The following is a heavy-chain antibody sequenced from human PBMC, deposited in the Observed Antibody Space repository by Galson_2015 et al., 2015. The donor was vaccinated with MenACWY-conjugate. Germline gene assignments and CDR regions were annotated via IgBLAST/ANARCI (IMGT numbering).Heavy chain of an antibody. J-gene: IGHJ6*02. CDR2: ISGGSSNI. D-gene: IGHD4-11*01. V-gene: IGHV3-21*01. CDR3: ARHGPYSNCRYSGIDV. Sequence: SLRLSCAASGFTFNMYTMDWVRQAPGKGLEWVSSISGGSSNIEYADSVKGRLTISRDNAKNSLYLQMSSLRAEDTAVYYCARHGPYSNCRYSGIDVWGQGTTFTVSS. CDR1: GFTFNMYT.